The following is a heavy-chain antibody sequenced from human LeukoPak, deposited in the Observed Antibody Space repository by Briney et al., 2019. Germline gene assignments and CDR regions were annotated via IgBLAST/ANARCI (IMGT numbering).Heavy chain of an antibody. Sequence: SETLSLTCTVSGASLSSDYWSWIRQPPGKELEWIGYIYTGGTTSYNPSLKSRVTMSVDTSKNHVSLNMSSVTAAGTAVYYCARVLTTWGNWYFDLWGRGTLVTVSS. V-gene: IGHV4-4*09. D-gene: IGHD7-27*01. CDR1: GASLSSDY. CDR2: IYTGGTT. J-gene: IGHJ2*01. CDR3: ARVLTTWGNWYFDL.